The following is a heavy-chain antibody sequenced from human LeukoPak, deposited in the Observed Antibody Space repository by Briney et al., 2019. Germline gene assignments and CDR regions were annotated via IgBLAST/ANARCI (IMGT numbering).Heavy chain of an antibody. V-gene: IGHV3-9*01. CDR3: AKSPRYYYGMDV. CDR1: GFTFDDYA. CDR2: ISWNSGSI. Sequence: GRSLRLSCAASGFTFDDYAMHWVRQAPGKGLEWVSGISWNSGSIGYADSVKGRFTMSRDNAKNSLYLQMNSLRAEDTALYYCAKSPRYYYGMDVWGQGTTVTVSS. J-gene: IGHJ6*02.